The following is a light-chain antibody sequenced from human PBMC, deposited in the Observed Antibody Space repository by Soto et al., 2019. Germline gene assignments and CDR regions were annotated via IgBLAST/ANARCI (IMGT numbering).Light chain of an antibody. J-gene: IGLJ7*01. CDR2: DVT. CDR1: SSDVGGFEY. CDR3: GSITRSSTSV. Sequence: QSALSQPASVSGSPGQSITISCTGTSSDVGGFEYVSWYQHQPGKAPKLIIYDVTKRPSGVSNRFSGSKSGNTASLTISGIQAEDEGDYDCGSITRSSTSVFGTGTQLTVL. V-gene: IGLV2-14*01.